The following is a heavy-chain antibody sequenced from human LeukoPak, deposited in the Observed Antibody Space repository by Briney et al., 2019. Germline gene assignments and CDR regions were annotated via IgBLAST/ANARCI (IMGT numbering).Heavy chain of an antibody. J-gene: IGHJ4*02. D-gene: IGHD3-22*01. CDR2: ISAYNGNT. V-gene: IGHV1-18*04. CDR3: VRHDALLPLHYFDY. Sequence: GASVKVSCKASGYTFTSYGISWVRQAPGQGLEWMGWISAYNGNTNYAQKLQGRVTMTTDTSTSTAYMELRSLRSDDTAVYYCVRHDALLPLHYFDYWGQGTLVTVSS. CDR1: GYTFTSYG.